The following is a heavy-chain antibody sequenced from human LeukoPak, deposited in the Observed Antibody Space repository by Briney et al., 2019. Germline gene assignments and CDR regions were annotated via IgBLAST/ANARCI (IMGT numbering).Heavy chain of an antibody. J-gene: IGHJ5*02. CDR2: INHSGST. V-gene: IGHV4-34*01. D-gene: IGHD3-9*01. Sequence: SETLSLTCAVYGGSFSGYYWSWIRQPPGKGLEWIGEINHSGSTNYNPSLKSRVTISVDTSKNQFSLKLSSVTAADTAVYYCARGGLRYFDLCWFDPWGQGPWSPSPQ. CDR3: ARGGLRYFDLCWFDP. CDR1: GGSFSGYY.